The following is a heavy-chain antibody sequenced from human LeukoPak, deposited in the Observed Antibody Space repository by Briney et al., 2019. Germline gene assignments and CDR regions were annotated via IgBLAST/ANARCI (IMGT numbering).Heavy chain of an antibody. D-gene: IGHD3-3*01. V-gene: IGHV3-7*01. J-gene: IGHJ4*02. CDR3: ASFSEYYDFWSGYYNY. CDR1: GFNFSSYW. CDR2: IKQDGSEK. Sequence: GGSLRLSCAASGFNFSSYWMSWVRQAPGKGLEWVANIKQDGSEKYYVDSVKGRFTISRDNAKNSLYLQMNSLRAEDTAVYYCASFSEYYDFWSGYYNYWGQGTLVTVSS.